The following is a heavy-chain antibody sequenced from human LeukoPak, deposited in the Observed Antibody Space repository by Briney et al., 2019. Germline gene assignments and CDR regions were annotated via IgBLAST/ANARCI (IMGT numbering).Heavy chain of an antibody. Sequence: SETLSLTCTLSGGSISSSSYYWGWIRRPPGKGLEWIGKNYYSGSPYYNPSLKSRDTISVDTSKNQLSLKLSSVTAADTAVYYCARACGLTIFGVVINYYFDYWGQGTLVTVSS. CDR3: ARACGLTIFGVVINYYFDY. CDR2: NYYSGSP. V-gene: IGHV4-39*07. CDR1: GGSISSSSYY. D-gene: IGHD3-3*01. J-gene: IGHJ4*02.